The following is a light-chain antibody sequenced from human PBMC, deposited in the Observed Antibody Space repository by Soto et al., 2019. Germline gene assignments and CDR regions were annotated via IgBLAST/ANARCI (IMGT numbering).Light chain of an antibody. CDR3: QQYDNLFT. CDR1: QDISTY. Sequence: DIQMTQSPSSLSASVGDRVTTTCQASQDISTYLNWYQHQPGKAPKLLIYDASKLETGVPSRFSGSGSGTDFTLIITSLQPEDIATYYCQQYDNLFTFGPGTKV. J-gene: IGKJ3*01. V-gene: IGKV1-33*01. CDR2: DAS.